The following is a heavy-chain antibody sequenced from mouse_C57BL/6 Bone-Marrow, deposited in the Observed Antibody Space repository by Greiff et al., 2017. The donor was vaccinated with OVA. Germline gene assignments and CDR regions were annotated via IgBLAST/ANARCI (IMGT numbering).Heavy chain of an antibody. J-gene: IGHJ4*01. D-gene: IGHD2-12*01. CDR2: IDPENGDT. V-gene: IGHV14-4*01. CDR3: TRGPTIAPMDY. Sequence: EVQLQQSGAELVRPGASVKLSCTASGFNIKDDYMHWVKQRPEQGLEWIGWIDPENGDTEYASKFQGKATITAATSSNTAYLQLSSLTSEDTAVYYCTRGPTIAPMDYWGQGTSVTVSS. CDR1: GFNIKDDY.